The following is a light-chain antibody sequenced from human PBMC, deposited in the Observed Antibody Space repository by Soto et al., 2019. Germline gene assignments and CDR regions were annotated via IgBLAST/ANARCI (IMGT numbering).Light chain of an antibody. CDR2: WAS. CDR3: QQYYSTLPIT. J-gene: IGKJ5*01. V-gene: IGKV4-1*01. CDR1: QSVLYSSNNKNY. Sequence: DIVMTQSPDSLAVSLGERATINCKSSQSVLYSSNNKNYLAWYQQKPGQPPKLLIYWASTRESGVPDRFSGSGSETDFTLTISSLQAEDVAVYCCQQYYSTLPITFRQGTRLEIK.